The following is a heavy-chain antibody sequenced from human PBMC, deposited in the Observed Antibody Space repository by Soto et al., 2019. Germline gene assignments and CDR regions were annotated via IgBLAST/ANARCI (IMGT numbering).Heavy chain of an antibody. Sequence: GESLKISCKGSGYSFTSYWIGWVRQMPGKGLEWMGIIYPGDSDTRYSPSFQGQVTISADKSISTAYLQWSSLKASDTAMYYCARLPVYEQLGDYYYGMDVWGQGTTVTVSS. CDR1: GYSFTSYW. V-gene: IGHV5-51*01. CDR3: ARLPVYEQLGDYYYGMDV. J-gene: IGHJ6*02. CDR2: IYPGDSDT. D-gene: IGHD6-6*01.